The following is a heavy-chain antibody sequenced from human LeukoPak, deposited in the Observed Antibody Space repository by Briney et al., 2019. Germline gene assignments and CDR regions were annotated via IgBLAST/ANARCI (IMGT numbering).Heavy chain of an antibody. CDR1: GFTVSSNY. D-gene: IGHD2-8*02. CDR2: IYSGGST. V-gene: IGHV3-66*04. CDR3: ARRVLGGRPFDY. Sequence: GGSLRFSCAASGFTVSSNYMSWVRQAPGKGLEWVSVIYSGGSTYYADSVKGRFTISRDNSKNTLYLQMNSLRAEDTAVYYCARRVLGGRPFDYWGQGTLVTVSS. J-gene: IGHJ4*02.